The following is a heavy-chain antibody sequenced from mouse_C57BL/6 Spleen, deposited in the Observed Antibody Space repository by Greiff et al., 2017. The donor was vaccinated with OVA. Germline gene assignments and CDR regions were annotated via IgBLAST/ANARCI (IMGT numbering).Heavy chain of an antibody. CDR2: INPGSGGT. D-gene: IGHD3-1*01. CDR1: GYAFTNYL. J-gene: IGHJ2*01. V-gene: IGHV1-54*01. Sequence: QVQLQQSGAELVRPGTSVKVSCKASGYAFTNYLIEWVKQRPGQGLEWIGVINPGSGGTNYNEKFKGKATLTADKSSSTAYMQLSSLTSEDSAVYFCARNSADGRLDYWGQGTTLTVSS. CDR3: ARNSADGRLDY.